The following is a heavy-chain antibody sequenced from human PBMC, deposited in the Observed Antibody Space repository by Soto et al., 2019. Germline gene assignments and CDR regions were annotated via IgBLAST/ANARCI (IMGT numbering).Heavy chain of an antibody. CDR3: ARVGGWYNKNYYYYYGMDV. V-gene: IGHV1-69*13. Sequence: PVKVCCKASGGSFSSYAISWVRQAPGQGLEWMGGIIPIFGTANYAQKFQGRVTITADESTSTAYMELSSLRSEDTAVYYCARVGGWYNKNYYYYYGMDVWGQGTTVTVSS. CDR1: GGSFSSYA. D-gene: IGHD6-19*01. J-gene: IGHJ6*02. CDR2: IIPIFGTA.